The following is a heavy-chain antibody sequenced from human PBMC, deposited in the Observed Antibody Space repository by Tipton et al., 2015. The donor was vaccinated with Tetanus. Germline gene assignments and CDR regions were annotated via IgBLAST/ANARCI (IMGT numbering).Heavy chain of an antibody. CDR3: AKRGQQWVVSSYLDS. D-gene: IGHD6-19*01. CDR2: IYAAGST. CDR1: GFTVSSNY. V-gene: IGHV3-53*01. J-gene: IGHJ4*02. Sequence: SLRLSCAASGFTVSSNYIGWVRQAPGKGLEWVSIIYAAGSTYYADSVKGRFTISRDISKDKVFLQMNSLRGDDTAVYFCAKRGQQWVVSSYLDSWGQGTRVAVSS.